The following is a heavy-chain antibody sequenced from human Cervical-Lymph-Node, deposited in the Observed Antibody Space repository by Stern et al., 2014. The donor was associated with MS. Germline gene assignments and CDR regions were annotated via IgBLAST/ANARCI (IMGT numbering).Heavy chain of an antibody. CDR3: AREGGNSAEYFQH. D-gene: IGHD4-23*01. CDR2: IWFDGSNG. J-gene: IGHJ1*01. CDR1: GFTFSSSG. V-gene: IGHV3-33*01. Sequence: DQLVESGGGVVQPGRSLRLSCAASGFTFSSSGMHWVRQAPDKGLEWLAIIWFDGSNGYYADSVKGRFTISRDNSKNTLYLQMNSLRAEDTAVYYCAREGGNSAEYFQHWGQGTLVTVSS.